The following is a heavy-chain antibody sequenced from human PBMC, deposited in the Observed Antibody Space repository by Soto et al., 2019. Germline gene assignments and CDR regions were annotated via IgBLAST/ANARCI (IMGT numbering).Heavy chain of an antibody. J-gene: IGHJ3*02. CDR2: IKTAGNVQ. CDR1: GLTFSTSW. CDR3: ATANTPYEFAM. D-gene: IGHD3-3*01. Sequence: VQLVESGGGLVKPGESLRLSCTASGLTFSTSWLTWVRQAPGEGLEWVCNIKTAGNVQHYDNSVKVRFTISRDNAQNSVFLQMSGLRVEDTAVYYCATANTPYEFAMWGQGTMVTVSS. V-gene: IGHV3-7*01.